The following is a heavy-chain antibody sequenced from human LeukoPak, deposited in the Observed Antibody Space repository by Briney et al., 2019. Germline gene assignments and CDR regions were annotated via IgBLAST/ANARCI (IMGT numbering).Heavy chain of an antibody. CDR1: GFTFTTYF. CDR2: INPSGDTT. D-gene: IGHD2-21*02. Sequence: ASVKVSCKASGFTFTTYFMHWVRQAPGQGLEWMGKINPSGDTTTYAQKFQGRVTMTRDTSTSTVYMELRSLRSEDTAVYYCARDRNGDPRANAFDIWGQGTMVTVSS. J-gene: IGHJ3*02. CDR3: ARDRNGDPRANAFDI. V-gene: IGHV1-46*01.